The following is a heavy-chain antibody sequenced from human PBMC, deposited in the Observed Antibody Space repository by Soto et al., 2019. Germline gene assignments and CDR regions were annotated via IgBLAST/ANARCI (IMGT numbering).Heavy chain of an antibody. CDR1: GFRFSGFG. CDR3: ARDGVGATTFDY. Sequence: QVQLVESGGGVVQPGRSLRLSCAASGFRFSGFGMHWVRQAPGKGLEWVAILRYDGSNKYYADSVKGRFTISRDNSQNTLYLQMDSLRVEDTDVYYCARDGVGATTFDYWGQGILVTVSS. CDR2: LRYDGSNK. D-gene: IGHD1-26*01. V-gene: IGHV3-33*01. J-gene: IGHJ4*02.